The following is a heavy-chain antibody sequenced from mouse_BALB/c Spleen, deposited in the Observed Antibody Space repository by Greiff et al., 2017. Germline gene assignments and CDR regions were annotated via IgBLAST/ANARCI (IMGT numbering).Heavy chain of an antibody. Sequence: VKLMESGPELVRPGASVKMSCKASGYTFTSYWMHWVKQRPGQGLEWIGMIDPSNSETRLNQKFKDKATLNVDKSSNTAYMQLSSLTSEDSAVYYCAREGDGLGRAAWFAYWGQGTLVTVSA. J-gene: IGHJ3*01. D-gene: IGHD4-1*01. V-gene: IGHV1S127*01. CDR1: GYTFTSYW. CDR2: IDPSNSET. CDR3: AREGDGLGRAAWFAY.